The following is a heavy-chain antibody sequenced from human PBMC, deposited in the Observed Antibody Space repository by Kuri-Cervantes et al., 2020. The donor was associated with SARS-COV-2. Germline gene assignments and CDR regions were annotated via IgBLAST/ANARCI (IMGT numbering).Heavy chain of an antibody. CDR2: IIPILGTA. D-gene: IGHD6-6*01. J-gene: IGHJ3*02. V-gene: IGHV1-69*04. CDR3: ARAAGYSSSFAFDI. Sequence: SVKVSCKASGGTFSSYAISWVRQAPGQGLEWMGRIIPILGTANYAQKFQGRVTITADKSTSTAYMELSRLRSDDTAVYYCARAAGYSSSFAFDIWGQGTMVTVSS. CDR1: GGTFSSYA.